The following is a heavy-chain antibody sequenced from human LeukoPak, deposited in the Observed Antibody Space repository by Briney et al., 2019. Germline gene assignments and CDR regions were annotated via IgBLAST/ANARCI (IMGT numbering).Heavy chain of an antibody. CDR2: IYPGDSDT. CDR3: ARQVVPAAPYFDY. J-gene: IGHJ4*02. Sequence: GESLKISCKGSGYSFTSYWIGWVRQMPGKGLEWMGIIYPGDSDTRYSPSFQGQVTISADKSISTAYLQWSSLRASDTAMYYCARQVVPAAPYFDYWGQGTLVTVSS. D-gene: IGHD2-2*01. V-gene: IGHV5-51*01. CDR1: GYSFTSYW.